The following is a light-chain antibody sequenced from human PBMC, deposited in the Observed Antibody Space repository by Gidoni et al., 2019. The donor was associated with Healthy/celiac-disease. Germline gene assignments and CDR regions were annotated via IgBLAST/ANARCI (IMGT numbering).Light chain of an antibody. J-gene: IGKJ1*01. CDR2: EAS. CDR1: QSVRSY. V-gene: IGKV3-11*01. Sequence: EIVLTQSPATLSLSPGERATLSCRASQSVRSYLAWYQQKPGQAPRLLIYEASNGAPGIPARFSGSGSGTDFTLTISSREPEDFAVYDCQQRSNWPPTWTFGQGTKVEIK. CDR3: QQRSNWPPTWT.